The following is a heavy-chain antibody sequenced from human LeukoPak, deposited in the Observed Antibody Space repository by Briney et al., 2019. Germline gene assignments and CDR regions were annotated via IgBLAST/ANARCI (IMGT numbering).Heavy chain of an antibody. CDR1: GFTFSSYG. J-gene: IGHJ4*02. Sequence: PGGSLRLSCAASGFTFSSYGMHWVRQAPGKGLEWVAFIRYDGSNKYYADSVKGRFTISRDNSKSTLYLQMNSLRAEDTAVYYCAKERHTQYYFDYWGQGTLVTVSS. CDR3: AKERHTQYYFDY. V-gene: IGHV3-30*02. CDR2: IRYDGSNK.